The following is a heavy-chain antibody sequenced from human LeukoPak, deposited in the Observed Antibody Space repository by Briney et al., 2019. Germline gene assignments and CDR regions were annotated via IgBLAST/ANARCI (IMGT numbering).Heavy chain of an antibody. Sequence: GGSLRLSCAASGFTVTSNYMSWVRQAPGKGLEWVSVIYIGGSTYYADSVKGRFTISRDNSKNTLYLQMDSLRAEDTAVYYCARENGYKVFDYWGQGTLVTVSS. CDR3: ARENGYKVFDY. D-gene: IGHD5-24*01. CDR1: GFTVTSNY. CDR2: IYIGGST. J-gene: IGHJ4*02. V-gene: IGHV3-53*01.